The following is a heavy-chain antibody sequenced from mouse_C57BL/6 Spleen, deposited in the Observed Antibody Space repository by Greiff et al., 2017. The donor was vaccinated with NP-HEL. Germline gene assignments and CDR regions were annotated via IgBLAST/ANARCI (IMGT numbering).Heavy chain of an antibody. J-gene: IGHJ3*01. V-gene: IGHV1-42*01. CDR3: AKVYDGYPAWFAY. CDR1: GYSFTGYY. D-gene: IGHD2-3*01. CDR2: INPSTGGT. Sequence: VHVKQSGPELVKPGASVKISCKASGYSFTGYYMNWVQQSPEKSLEWIGEINPSTGGTTYNQKFKATATLTVDKSSSTAYMQLKSLTSEDSAVYYCAKVYDGYPAWFAYWGQGTLVTVSA.